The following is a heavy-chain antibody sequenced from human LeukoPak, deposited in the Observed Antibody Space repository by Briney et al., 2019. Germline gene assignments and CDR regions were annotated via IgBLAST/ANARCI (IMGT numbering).Heavy chain of an antibody. CDR3: ARGRYPQYHFDY. CDR2: IYYSEST. V-gene: IGHV4-59*01. D-gene: IGHD1-14*01. CDR1: GGSISSYY. Sequence: SSETLSLTCTVSGGSISSYYWSWIRQPPGKGLEWIGYIYYSESTNYNPSLKSRVTISVDTSKNQFSLKLSSVTAADTAVYSCARGRYPQYHFDYWGQGTLVTVSS. J-gene: IGHJ4*02.